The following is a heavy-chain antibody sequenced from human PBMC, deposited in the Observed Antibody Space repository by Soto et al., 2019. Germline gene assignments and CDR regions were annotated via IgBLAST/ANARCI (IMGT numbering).Heavy chain of an antibody. Sequence: GGSLRLSCAASGFTFSDYYMSWIRQAPGKGLEWVSYISSSGSTIYYADSVKGRFTISRDNAKNSLYLQMNSLRAEDTAVYYCARCETSTSYYYMDVWGKGTTVTVSS. CDR1: GFTFSDYY. CDR2: ISSSGSTI. CDR3: ARCETSTSYYYMDV. J-gene: IGHJ6*03. V-gene: IGHV3-11*01.